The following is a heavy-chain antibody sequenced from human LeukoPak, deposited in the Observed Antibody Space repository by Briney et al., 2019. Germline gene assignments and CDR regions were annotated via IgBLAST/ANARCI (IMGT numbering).Heavy chain of an antibody. CDR1: GFTFSSYG. Sequence: PGGSLRLSCAASGFTFSSYGMHWVRQAPGKGLEWVAVIWYDGSNKYYADSVKGRFTISRDNSKNSLYLQMNSLRAEDTAVYYCARDLSYGDSTTYWGQGTLVTVSS. V-gene: IGHV3-33*01. D-gene: IGHD4-17*01. CDR2: IWYDGSNK. J-gene: IGHJ4*02. CDR3: ARDLSYGDSTTY.